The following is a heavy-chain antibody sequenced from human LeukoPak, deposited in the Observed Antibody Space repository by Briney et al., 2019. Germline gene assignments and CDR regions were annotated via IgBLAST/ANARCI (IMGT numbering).Heavy chain of an antibody. D-gene: IGHD4-17*01. Sequence: ASVKVSCKASGGTFSSYAISWVRQAPGQGLEWMGWMNPNSGNTGYAQKFQGRVTMTRNTSISTAYMELSSLRSEDTAVYYCASYGDYGDAFDIWGQGTMVTVSS. J-gene: IGHJ3*02. CDR3: ASYGDYGDAFDI. V-gene: IGHV1-8*02. CDR2: MNPNSGNT. CDR1: GGTFSSYA.